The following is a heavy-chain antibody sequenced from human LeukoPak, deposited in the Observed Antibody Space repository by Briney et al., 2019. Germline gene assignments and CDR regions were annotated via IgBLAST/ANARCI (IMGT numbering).Heavy chain of an antibody. V-gene: IGHV3-30*18. CDR1: GFTFSSYG. Sequence: PGGSLRLSCAASGFTFSSYGMHWVRQALGKGLEWVAVISYDGSNKYYADSVKGRFTISRDNSKNTLYLQMNSLRAEDTAVYYCAKARTYSSGYHYYDYWGQGTLVTVSS. CDR2: ISYDGSNK. CDR3: AKARTYSSGYHYYDY. J-gene: IGHJ4*02. D-gene: IGHD3-22*01.